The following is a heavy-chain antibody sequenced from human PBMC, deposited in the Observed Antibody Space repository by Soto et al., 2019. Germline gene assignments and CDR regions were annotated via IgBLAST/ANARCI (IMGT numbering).Heavy chain of an antibody. D-gene: IGHD3-10*01. CDR2: IIPIFGTA. CDR1: GGTFSSYA. CDR3: ARGNGGFGELLPLYYYYGMDV. V-gene: IGHV1-69*13. Sequence: GASVKVSCKASGGTFSSYAISWVRQAPGQGLEWMGGIIPIFGTANYAQKFQGRVTITADESTSTAYMELSSLRSEDTAVYYCARGNGGFGELLPLYYYYGMDVWGQGTTVTVSS. J-gene: IGHJ6*02.